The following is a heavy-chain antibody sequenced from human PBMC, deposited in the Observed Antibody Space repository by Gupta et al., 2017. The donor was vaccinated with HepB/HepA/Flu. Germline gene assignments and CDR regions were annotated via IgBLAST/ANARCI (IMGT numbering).Heavy chain of an antibody. J-gene: IGHJ4*02. V-gene: IGHV3-11*01. CDR1: GFTLSDYY. D-gene: IGHD3-9*01. Sequence: QVQLVESGGVLVKPGGSLRLSCVASGFTLSDYYMSWVRQTPKKGLEWVSYIGSHGRDIHYADSVKGRFTISRDNVKNSLYLQRNNLRAEDTAVYYCARDFESAGYYRRPIDYWGQGALVTVSS. CDR2: IGSHGRDI. CDR3: ARDFESAGYYRRPIDY.